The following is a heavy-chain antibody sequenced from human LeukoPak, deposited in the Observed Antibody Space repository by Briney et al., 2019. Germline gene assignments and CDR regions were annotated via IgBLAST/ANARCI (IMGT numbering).Heavy chain of an antibody. CDR2: ISGNGDST. V-gene: IGHV3-9*01. D-gene: IGHD7-27*01. Sequence: GGSLRLSCAASGFTFDDYAMHWVRQVPGKGLQWVSGISGNGDSTGYADSVKGRFTISRDNAKNSLYLQMNTLRTVDKALYYCAKGTGTYQGPFDSWGQGTLVTVSS. CDR3: AKGTGTYQGPFDS. J-gene: IGHJ4*02. CDR1: GFTFDDYA.